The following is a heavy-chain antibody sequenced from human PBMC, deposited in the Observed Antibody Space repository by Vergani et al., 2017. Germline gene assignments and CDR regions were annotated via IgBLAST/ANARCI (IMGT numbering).Heavy chain of an antibody. CDR1: GGSMSGYY. CDR2: MYHSGST. Sequence: QVQLQESGPGLVKPSETLSLTCTVSGGSMSGYYWSWIRQPPGKELEWIGYMYHSGSTNYNPSLETRVTISGDTSKNQFSLKLNSVTAADTAVYYCGRVAEFYGVGSRLLDLWGQGILVTVSS. V-gene: IGHV4-59*01. CDR3: GRVAEFYGVGSRLLDL. D-gene: IGHD3-10*01. J-gene: IGHJ5*02.